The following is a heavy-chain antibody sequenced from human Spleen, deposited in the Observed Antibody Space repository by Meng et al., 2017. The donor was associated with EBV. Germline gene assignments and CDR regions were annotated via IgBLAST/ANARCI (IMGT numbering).Heavy chain of an antibody. D-gene: IGHD3-3*01. J-gene: IGHJ4*02. Sequence: VVSGGSCVKPGWSLRRPCAASGVTFSDYYMTWIRQAPGTGLEWVSYLSGTGRTIYYADSVKGRFTISRDNAKNSLYLQMETLRPDDTAVYFCARVGVSENSIDYWGQGTLVTVSS. CDR3: ARVGVSENSIDY. V-gene: IGHV3-11*01. CDR2: LSGTGRTI. CDR1: GVTFSDYY.